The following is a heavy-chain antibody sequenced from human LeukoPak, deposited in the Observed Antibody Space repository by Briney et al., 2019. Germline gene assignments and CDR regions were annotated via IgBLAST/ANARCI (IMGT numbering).Heavy chain of an antibody. V-gene: IGHV3-48*03. D-gene: IGHD2-2*01. Sequence: GGSLRLSCAASRFTFSSYEMNWVRQAPGKGLEWVSYISSTGSTIYYADSVKGRFTISRDNAKNSLYLQMNSLRAEDTAVYYCARLRYCSSTSCSDAEGWFDPWGQGTLVTVSS. CDR3: ARLRYCSSTSCSDAEGWFDP. CDR1: RFTFSSYE. J-gene: IGHJ5*02. CDR2: ISSTGSTI.